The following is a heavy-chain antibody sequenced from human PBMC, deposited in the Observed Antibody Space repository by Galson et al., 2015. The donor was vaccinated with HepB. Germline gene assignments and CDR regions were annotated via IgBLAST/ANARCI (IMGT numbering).Heavy chain of an antibody. CDR1: GFSLNTSGVT. D-gene: IGHD5-24*01. Sequence: PALVKPTQTLTLTCSFSGFSLNTSGVTVGWFRQPPGKALEWLALIYWGEDTRYNSSLENRLTITKGTSNNQVVLTMTNMDPMDTATYYCAHRREMTTTHFDPWGQGARVAVSS. CDR3: AHRREMTTTHFDP. J-gene: IGHJ5*02. CDR2: IYWGEDT. V-gene: IGHV2-5*02.